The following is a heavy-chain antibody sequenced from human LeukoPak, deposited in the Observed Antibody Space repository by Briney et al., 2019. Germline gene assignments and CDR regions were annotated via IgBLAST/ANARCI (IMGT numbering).Heavy chain of an antibody. D-gene: IGHD3-3*01. J-gene: IGHJ4*02. CDR3: ATARRNQAYYDFWSGYYTLDY. CDR2: FDPEDGET. V-gene: IGHV1-24*01. CDR1: GYTLTELS. Sequence: ASVKVSCKVSGYTLTELSMHWVRQAPGKGLEWMRGFDPEDGETIYAQKFQGRVTMTEDTSTDTAYMELSSLRSEDTAVYYCATARRNQAYYDFWSGYYTLDYWGQGTLVTVSS.